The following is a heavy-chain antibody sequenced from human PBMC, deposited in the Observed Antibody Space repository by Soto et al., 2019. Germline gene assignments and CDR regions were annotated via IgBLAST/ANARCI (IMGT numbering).Heavy chain of an antibody. D-gene: IGHD3-22*01. CDR1: GGSISSSNW. CDR2: IYHSGST. V-gene: IGHV4-4*02. Sequence: QVQLQESGPGLVKPSGTLSLTCAVSGGSISSSNWWRWVCQPPGKGLEWIGEIYHSGSTNYNPSLKTRVTISVDKSKNQLSLKLSSVTAADTAVYYCAREGYDSSGYYLFRGWFDPWGQGTLVTVSS. CDR3: AREGYDSSGYYLFRGWFDP. J-gene: IGHJ5*02.